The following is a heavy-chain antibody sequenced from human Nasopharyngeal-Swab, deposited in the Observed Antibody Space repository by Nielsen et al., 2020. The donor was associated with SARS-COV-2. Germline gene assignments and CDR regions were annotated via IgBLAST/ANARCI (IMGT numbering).Heavy chain of an antibody. J-gene: IGHJ4*02. V-gene: IGHV3-30*04. D-gene: IGHD4-23*01. CDR3: ARDEVQQGTTTVGYLDY. Sequence: GESLKLSCVGSGLSFSRYAMHWVRQAPGKGLECVALISYDGSNVQYADSVRGRFTISRDNPKNTLYLQMNSLTTDDTAVYYCARDEVQQGTTTVGYLDYWGQGTLVTVSP. CDR2: ISYDGSNV. CDR1: GLSFSRYA.